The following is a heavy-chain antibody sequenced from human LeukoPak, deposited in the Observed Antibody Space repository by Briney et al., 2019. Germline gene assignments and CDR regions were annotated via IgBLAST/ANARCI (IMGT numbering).Heavy chain of an antibody. J-gene: IGHJ4*02. CDR3: ARGRLARSPYFDY. D-gene: IGHD6-19*01. Sequence: SETLSLTCTVSGGSISSYYWSWIRQPPGKGLEWIGSIYYSGSTYYNPSLKSRVTISVETSKNQFSLNLSSVTAADTAVYYCARGRLARSPYFDYWGQGTLVTVSS. CDR1: GGSISSYY. V-gene: IGHV4-59*01. CDR2: IYYSGST.